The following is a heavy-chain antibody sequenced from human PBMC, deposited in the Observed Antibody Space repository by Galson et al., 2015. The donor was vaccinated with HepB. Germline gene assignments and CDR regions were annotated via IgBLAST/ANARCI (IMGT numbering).Heavy chain of an antibody. Sequence: SLRLSCAASGFTFSRYSTNWVRQAPGKGLEWVSSISSSSNYIYYADSVKGRFTISRDNAKNSVYLQMNSLRAEDTAVYYCFGRSGYYDGAFEVWGQGTKVTVSS. CDR1: GFTFSRYS. V-gene: IGHV3-21*01. J-gene: IGHJ3*01. CDR2: ISSSSNYI. D-gene: IGHD3-22*01. CDR3: FGRSGYYDGAFEV.